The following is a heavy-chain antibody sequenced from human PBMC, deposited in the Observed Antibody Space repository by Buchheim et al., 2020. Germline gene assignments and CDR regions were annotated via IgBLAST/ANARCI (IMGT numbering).Heavy chain of an antibody. CDR2: ITGRADVT. J-gene: IGHJ4*02. D-gene: IGHD1-14*01. CDR3: AQFGMDMSAGGY. Sequence: EMQLSESGGGLVQPGGSLRVSCAASGFSFSRHVMSWVRQAPGKGLEGVSIITGRADVTYYADPVKGRFTIPRDNSKNMLYLQMNSLRAEDTAVYYCAQFGMDMSAGGYWGQGTL. CDR1: GFSFSRHV. V-gene: IGHV3-23*01.